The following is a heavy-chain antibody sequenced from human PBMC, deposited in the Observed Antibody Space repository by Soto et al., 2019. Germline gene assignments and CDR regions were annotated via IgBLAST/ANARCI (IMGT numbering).Heavy chain of an antibody. J-gene: IGHJ4*02. V-gene: IGHV3-15*01. D-gene: IGHD4-4*01. CDR2: IKTKTDGGTT. CDR3: ATTGYSNDGMFDS. Sequence: EVQLVESGGGLVKPGGSLTLSCSPSGFSFDRAWASWVRQAPGRGLEWVGLIKTKTDGGTTDYAASVKGRFTISKDESEKTVYLHMNRLKTEDTAFYYCATTGYSNDGMFDSWGQGSLVTVSS. CDR1: GFSFDRAW.